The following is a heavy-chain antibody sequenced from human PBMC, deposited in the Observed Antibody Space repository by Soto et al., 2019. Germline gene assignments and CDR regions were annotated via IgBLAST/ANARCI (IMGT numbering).Heavy chain of an antibody. J-gene: IGHJ4*02. CDR3: ARDPYPSYDFAYGPGL. CDR1: GFTFSSYA. D-gene: IGHD3-3*01. CDR2: ISYDGSNK. V-gene: IGHV3-30-3*01. Sequence: GGSLRLSCAASGFTFSSYAMHWVRQAPGKGLEWVAVISYDGSNKYYADSVKGRFTISRDNSKNTLYLQMNSLRAEDTAVYYCARDPYPSYDFAYGPGLWGQGTLVTVSS.